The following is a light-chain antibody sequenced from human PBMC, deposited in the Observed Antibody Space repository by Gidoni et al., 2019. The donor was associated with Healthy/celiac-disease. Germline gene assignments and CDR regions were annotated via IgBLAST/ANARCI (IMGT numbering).Light chain of an antibody. CDR2: DAS. Sequence: ETVLTQSPATLSLSPGERATLSCRASQSVSSYLAWYQQKPGQAPRLLIYDASSRATGIPARFSGSGSGTEFTLTISSLEPEDFAVYYCQQRSNWGWTFGQGTKVEIK. V-gene: IGKV3-11*01. J-gene: IGKJ1*01. CDR1: QSVSSY. CDR3: QQRSNWGWT.